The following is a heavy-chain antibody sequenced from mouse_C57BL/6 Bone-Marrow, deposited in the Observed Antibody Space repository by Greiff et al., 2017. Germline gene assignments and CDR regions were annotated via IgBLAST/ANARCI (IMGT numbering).Heavy chain of an antibody. D-gene: IGHD3-2*02. CDR3: ASQGGAMDY. CDR2: INPNNGGT. J-gene: IGHJ4*01. V-gene: IGHV1-26*01. Sequence: VQLQQSGPELVKPGASVKISCKASGYTFTDYYMNWVKQSHGKSLEWIGDINPNNGGTSYNQKFKGKATLTVDKSSSTAYMELRSLTSEDSAVYYCASQGGAMDYWGQGTSVTVSS. CDR1: GYTFTDYY.